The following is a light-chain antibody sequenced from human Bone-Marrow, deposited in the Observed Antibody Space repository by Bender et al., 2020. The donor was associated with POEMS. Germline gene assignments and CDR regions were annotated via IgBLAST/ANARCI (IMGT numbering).Light chain of an antibody. V-gene: IGLV4-69*01. CDR3: QTWGTGYQV. CDR2: LNSDGSH. CDR1: SGHSSYA. Sequence: QLVLTQSPSASASLGASVKLTCTLSSGHSSYAIAWHQQQPEKGPRFLMNLNSDGSHNKGDGIPDRFSGSSSGAERYLTISSLQSEDEADYYCQTWGTGYQVFGGGTKLTVL. J-gene: IGLJ3*02.